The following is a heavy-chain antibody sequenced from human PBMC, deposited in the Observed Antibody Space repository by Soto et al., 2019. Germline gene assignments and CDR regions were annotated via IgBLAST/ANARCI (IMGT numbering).Heavy chain of an antibody. J-gene: IGHJ3*01. CDR2: VSYSGKT. V-gene: IGHV4-59*07. CDR3: ARQQCKVVTAFDV. D-gene: IGHD2-15*01. Sequence: QVQLQESGPGLVKTSDTLSLTCTVSGGSLTPYYWSWIRQPPGEGLEWIGYVSYSGKTGYNPSLKSRVSMSIVTSKNELSLKWTSLTADDAGTYSCARQQCKVVTAFDVWGQGTTVAVSS. CDR1: GGSLTPYY.